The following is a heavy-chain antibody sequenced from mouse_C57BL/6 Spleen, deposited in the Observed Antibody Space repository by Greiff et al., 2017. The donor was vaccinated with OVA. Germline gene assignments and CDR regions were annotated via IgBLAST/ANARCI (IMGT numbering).Heavy chain of an antibody. CDR3: ARSDYYGSSSYYFDD. V-gene: IGHV1-69*01. Sequence: QVQLQQPGAELVMPGASVKLSCKASGYTFTSYWMHWVKQRPGQGLEWIGEIDPSDSYTNYNQKFKGKSTLTVDKSSSTAYMQLSSLTSEDSAVYDGARSDYYGSSSYYFDDGGQGTTLTVSS. J-gene: IGHJ2*01. CDR1: GYTFTSYW. D-gene: IGHD1-1*01. CDR2: IDPSDSYT.